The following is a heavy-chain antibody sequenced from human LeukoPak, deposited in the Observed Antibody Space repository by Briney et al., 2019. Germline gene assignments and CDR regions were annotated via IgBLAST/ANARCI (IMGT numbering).Heavy chain of an antibody. CDR1: GFTFNSYG. J-gene: IGHJ4*02. V-gene: IGHV3-23*01. Sequence: TGASLRLSCAASGFTFNSYGMSWVRQAPGKGLEWVSVISGSGGSTYYADSVKGRFTISRDNSKNRLYLQMNSLRAEDTAVYYCARERAGIWDSFDYRGQGTLVTVSS. CDR3: ARERAGIWDSFDY. CDR2: ISGSGGST. D-gene: IGHD3-10*01.